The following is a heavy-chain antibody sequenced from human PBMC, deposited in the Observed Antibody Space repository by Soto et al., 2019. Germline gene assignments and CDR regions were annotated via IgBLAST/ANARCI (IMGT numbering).Heavy chain of an antibody. CDR2: IYYSGST. CDR1: GGYISSGGYY. J-gene: IGHJ4*02. CDR3: ARITGTANIDY. D-gene: IGHD1-20*01. Sequence: PSETLSLTCTVSGGYISSGGYYWSWIRQHPGKGLEWIGYIYYSGSTYYNPSLKSRVTISVDTSKNQFSLKLSSVTAADTAVYYCARITGTANIDYRGQGTLVTVSS. V-gene: IGHV4-31*03.